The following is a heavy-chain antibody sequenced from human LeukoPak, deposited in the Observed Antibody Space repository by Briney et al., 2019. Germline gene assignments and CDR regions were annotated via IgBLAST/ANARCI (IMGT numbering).Heavy chain of an antibody. CDR3: ASAHAPPIASAGRFVFDI. CDR1: GGSISGYY. CDR2: IYYSGST. D-gene: IGHD6-13*01. J-gene: IGHJ3*02. V-gene: IGHV4-59*12. Sequence: PSETLSLTCTVSGGSISGYYWSWIRQPPGKGLEWIGYIYYSGSTNYNPSLKSRVTISVDKSNNQFSLRLSSVTAADTAVYYCASAHAPPIASAGRFVFDIWGQGTMVTVSS.